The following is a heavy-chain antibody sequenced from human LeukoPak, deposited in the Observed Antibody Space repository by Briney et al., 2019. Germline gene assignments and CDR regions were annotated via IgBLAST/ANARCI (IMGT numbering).Heavy chain of an antibody. V-gene: IGHV4-31*03. CDR2: IYYSGST. D-gene: IGHD2-15*01. CDR3: ARDGSYCSGGSCQN. J-gene: IGHJ4*02. CDR1: VGSIRSGGYY. Sequence: SETLSLSCTVSVGSIRSGGYYWSWIRQHPGKCLEWLGYIYYSGSTYYTPSLKSRVTISVDTSKNQFSLKLSSVTAADTAVYYCARDGSYCSGGSCQNWGQGTLVTVSS.